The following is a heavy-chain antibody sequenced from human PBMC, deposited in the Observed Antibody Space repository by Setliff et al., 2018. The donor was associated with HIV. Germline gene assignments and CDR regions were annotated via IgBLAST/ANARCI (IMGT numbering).Heavy chain of an antibody. Sequence: LRLSCAASGFTFSVHGMHWVRQAPGKGLEWVAFINYDESSEYYADSVKGRVSISRDNSKNTVDLHMNSLRTEDTAVYYCAKDGDYRNGDYDAFDIWGLGTMVTVS. D-gene: IGHD4-4*01. J-gene: IGHJ3*02. CDR1: GFTFSVHG. CDR2: INYDESSE. CDR3: AKDGDYRNGDYDAFDI. V-gene: IGHV3-30*02.